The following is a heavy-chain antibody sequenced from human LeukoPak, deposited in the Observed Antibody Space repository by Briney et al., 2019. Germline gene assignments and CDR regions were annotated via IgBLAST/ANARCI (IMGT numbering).Heavy chain of an antibody. CDR3: ASGPYYYYGMDV. CDR2: IYSGGST. J-gene: IGHJ6*02. CDR1: GFTVSSNY. V-gene: IGHV3-66*02. Sequence: PGGSLRLSCAASGFTVSSNYMSWVRQAPGKGLEGVSVIYSGGSTYYADSVKGRFTISRDNSKNTLYLQMNSLRAEDTAVYYCASGPYYYYGMDVWGQGTTVTVSS.